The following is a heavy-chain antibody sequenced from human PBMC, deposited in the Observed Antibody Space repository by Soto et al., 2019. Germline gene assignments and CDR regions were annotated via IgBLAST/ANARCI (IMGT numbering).Heavy chain of an antibody. CDR1: GGSISSGEYY. CDR2: ISYSGST. D-gene: IGHD6-19*01. V-gene: IGHV4-30-4*01. Sequence: PSETLSLTCTVSGGSISSGEYYWTWIRQPPGKGLEWIGYISYSGSTHYSPSLKSRVSITVDTSKNQFSLKLSSVTAADPAVYYCARSRQWLVHDAFDIWGQGTMVT. CDR3: ARSRQWLVHDAFDI. J-gene: IGHJ3*02.